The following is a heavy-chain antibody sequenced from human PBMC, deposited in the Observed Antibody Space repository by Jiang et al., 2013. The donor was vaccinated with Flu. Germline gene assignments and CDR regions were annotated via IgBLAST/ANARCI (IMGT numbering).Heavy chain of an antibody. CDR3: ARLAITIFGNHFDH. Sequence: LLKPSETLSLTCGVYGGSFSVYYWSWIRQSPGKGLEWIGEIDDRGSVNYNPSLESRVTISVDTSKNQFSLNLTSVTAADTAVYYCARLAITIFGNHFDHWGQGALVTVSS. D-gene: IGHD3-3*01. CDR1: GGSFSVYY. V-gene: IGHV4-34*01. CDR2: IDDRGSV. J-gene: IGHJ4*02.